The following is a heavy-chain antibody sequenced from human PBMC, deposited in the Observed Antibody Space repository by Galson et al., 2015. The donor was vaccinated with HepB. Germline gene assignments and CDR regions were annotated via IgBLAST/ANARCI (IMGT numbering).Heavy chain of an antibody. CDR2: ISGSEGST. J-gene: IGHJ6*02. V-gene: IGHV3-23*01. D-gene: IGHD2-2*01. CDR1: GFTFSSYT. CDR3: AKDHSVLTVIPPAHYGMDV. Sequence: SLRLSCAASGFTFSSYTMSWVRQAPGKGLEWVSGISGSEGSTYYADSVKGRFTISRDNSKNTLYVQMNSLRAEDTAVYYCAKDHSVLTVIPPAHYGMDVWGQGTTVTVSS.